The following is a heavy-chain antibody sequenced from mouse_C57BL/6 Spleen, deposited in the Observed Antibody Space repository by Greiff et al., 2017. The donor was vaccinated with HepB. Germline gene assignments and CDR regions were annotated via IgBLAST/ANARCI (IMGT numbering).Heavy chain of an antibody. CDR3: ARFPTVVGRHYFDY. J-gene: IGHJ2*01. V-gene: IGHV5-17*01. CDR1: GFTFSDYG. CDR2: ISSGSSTI. Sequence: EVKVVESGGGLVKPGGSLKLSCAASGFTFSDYGMHWVRQAPEKGLEWVAYISSGSSTIYYADTVKGRFTISRDNAKNTLFLQMTSLRSEDTAMYYCARFPTVVGRHYFDYWGQGTTLTVSS. D-gene: IGHD1-1*01.